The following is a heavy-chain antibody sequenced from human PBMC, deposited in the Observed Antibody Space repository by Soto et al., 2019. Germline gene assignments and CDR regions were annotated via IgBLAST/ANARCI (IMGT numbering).Heavy chain of an antibody. J-gene: IGHJ6*02. V-gene: IGHV1-18*01. CDR3: ARDTIAVAGTGGYYYYGMDV. CDR2: ISAYNGNT. D-gene: IGHD6-19*01. Sequence: ASVKVSCKASGYTFTSYVISWVRQAPGQGLEWMGWISAYNGNTNYAQKLQGRVTMTTDTSTSTAYMELRSLRSDDTAVYYCARDTIAVAGTGGYYYYGMDVWGQGTTVTVSS. CDR1: GYTFTSYV.